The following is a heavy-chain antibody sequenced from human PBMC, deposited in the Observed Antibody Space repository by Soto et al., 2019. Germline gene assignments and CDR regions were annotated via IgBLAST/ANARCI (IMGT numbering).Heavy chain of an antibody. D-gene: IGHD6-13*01. CDR3: AREGAHSTSWYDYFDQ. V-gene: IGHV1-18*04. CDR1: GYTFISYS. CDR2: ISTYNGNT. J-gene: IGHJ4*02. Sequence: QVQLVQSGGEVKKPGASVNISCKATGYTFISYSITWVRQAPGQGLEWMGWISTYNGNTKYAQSLQGRVTLTRDTSTNTAFMEIRGLRSDDTAIYYCAREGAHSTSWYDYFDQWGQGTLVAVSS.